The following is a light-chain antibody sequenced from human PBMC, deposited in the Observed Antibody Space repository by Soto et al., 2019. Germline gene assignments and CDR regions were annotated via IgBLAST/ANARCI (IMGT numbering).Light chain of an antibody. CDR3: GSFAGPVWV. CDR2: EVT. J-gene: IGLJ3*02. CDR1: SSDVGGYNY. Sequence: QSALTQPASVSGSPGQSITISCTGSSSDVGGYNYVSWYQHHPGKAPKLMIYEVTKRPSGVPDRFSGSKAGNTASLTVFGLQAEDEANYYCGSFAGPVWVFGGGTKLTVL. V-gene: IGLV2-8*01.